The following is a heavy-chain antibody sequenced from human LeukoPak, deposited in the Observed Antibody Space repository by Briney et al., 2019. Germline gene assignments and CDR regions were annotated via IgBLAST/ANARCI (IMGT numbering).Heavy chain of an antibody. CDR2: ISSNGGST. CDR1: GFTFSSYA. Sequence: GGSLRLSCSASGFTFSSYAMHWVRQAPGKGLEYVSAISSNGGSTYYADSAKGRFTISRDNSKNTLYLQMSSLRAEDTAVYYCVKDLQGQYSSGWYGFDYWGQGTLVTVSS. CDR3: VKDLQGQYSSGWYGFDY. D-gene: IGHD6-19*01. J-gene: IGHJ4*02. V-gene: IGHV3-64D*06.